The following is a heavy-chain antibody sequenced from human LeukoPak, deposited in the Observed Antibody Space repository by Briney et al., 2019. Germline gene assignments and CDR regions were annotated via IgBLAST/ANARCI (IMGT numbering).Heavy chain of an antibody. Sequence: GGSLRLSCAASGFTFDDYAMHWVRQAPGKGLEWVSGISWNSGSIGYADSVKGRFTISRDNAKNSLYLQMNSLRAEDTALYYCALGGSHYWGQGTLVTVSS. J-gene: IGHJ4*02. CDR3: ALGGSHY. V-gene: IGHV3-9*01. CDR2: ISWNSGSI. CDR1: GFTFDDYA. D-gene: IGHD3-16*01.